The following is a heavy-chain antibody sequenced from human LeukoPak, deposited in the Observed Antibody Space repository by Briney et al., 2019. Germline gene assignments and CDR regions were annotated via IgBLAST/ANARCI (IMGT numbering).Heavy chain of an antibody. CDR2: FDPEDGET. Sequence: GASVKVSCKVSGYTLTELSMHWVRQAPGKGLEWMGGFDPEDGETIYAQKFQGRVTMTEDTSTDTAYMELSSLRSEDTAVYYWATGAMVRGVIITWLDYWGQGTLVTVSS. J-gene: IGHJ4*02. CDR3: ATGAMVRGVIITWLDY. CDR1: GYTLTELS. V-gene: IGHV1-24*01. D-gene: IGHD3-10*01.